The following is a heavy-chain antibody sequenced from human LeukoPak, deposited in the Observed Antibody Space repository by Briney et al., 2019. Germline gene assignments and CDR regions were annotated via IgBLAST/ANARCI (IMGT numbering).Heavy chain of an antibody. CDR1: GYTFTSYG. D-gene: IGHD3-9*01. V-gene: IGHV1-18*01. CDR3: ARYYDILTGYYRYYYYMDV. J-gene: IGHJ6*03. Sequence: GASVKVSCKASGYTFTSYGISWVRQAPAPGREWTGLVCAYNGNTNYAQKPQGRVTMTTDTSTSTAYMELRSLRSDDTAVYYCARYYDILTGYYRYYYYMDVWGKGTTVTVSS. CDR2: VCAYNGNT.